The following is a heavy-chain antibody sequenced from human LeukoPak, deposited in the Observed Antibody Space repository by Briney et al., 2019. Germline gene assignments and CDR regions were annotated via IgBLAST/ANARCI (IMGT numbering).Heavy chain of an antibody. V-gene: IGHV3-30*02. D-gene: IGHD4-23*01. CDR1: GFTFSSYG. Sequence: GGSLRLSCAASGFTFSSYGMHWVRQAPGKGLEWVAFIRYDGSNKYYADSVKGRFTISRDNSKNTLYLQMNSLRAEDTAVYYCAKDLKGYGGNSVFDYWGQGTLVTVSS. CDR2: IRYDGSNK. CDR3: AKDLKGYGGNSVFDY. J-gene: IGHJ4*02.